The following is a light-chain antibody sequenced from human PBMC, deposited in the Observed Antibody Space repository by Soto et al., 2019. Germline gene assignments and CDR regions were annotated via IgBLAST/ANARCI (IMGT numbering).Light chain of an antibody. J-gene: IGKJ1*01. V-gene: IGKV3-15*01. CDR3: QQYETFSGT. Sequence: EIVLTHSPGTLSFSPGERATLSCRASLTISDNYLAWYQQKPGQAPRLLIYGASTRATGIPARFSGSGSGTEFTLTISSLQSEDFAVYYCQQYETFSGTFGPGTKVDI. CDR2: GAS. CDR1: LTISDN.